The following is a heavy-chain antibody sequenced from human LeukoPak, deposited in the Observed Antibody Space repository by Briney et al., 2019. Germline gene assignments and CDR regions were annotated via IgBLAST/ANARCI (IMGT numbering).Heavy chain of an antibody. CDR3: AREGPTIQLWYSWFDP. CDR2: IIPILGIA. Sequence: SVKVSCKASGGTFSSYAISWVRQAPGQGLEWMGRIIPILGIANYAQKFQGRVTITADKSTSTAYMELRSLRSDDTAVYYCAREGPTIQLWYSWFDPWGQGTLVTVSS. V-gene: IGHV1-69*04. D-gene: IGHD5-18*01. CDR1: GGTFSSYA. J-gene: IGHJ5*02.